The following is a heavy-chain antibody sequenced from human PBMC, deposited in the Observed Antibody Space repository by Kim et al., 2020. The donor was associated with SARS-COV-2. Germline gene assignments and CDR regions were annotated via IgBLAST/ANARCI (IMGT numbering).Heavy chain of an antibody. CDR1: GGSISSSSYY. J-gene: IGHJ4*02. CDR2: IYYSGST. Sequence: SETLSLTCTVSGGSISSSSYYWGWIRQPPGKGLEWIGSIYYSGSTYYNPSLKSRVTISVDTSKNQFSLKLSSVTAADTAVYYCARHVFGGGYYYDYFDYWGQGTLVTVSS. D-gene: IGHD3-22*01. V-gene: IGHV4-39*01. CDR3: ARHVFGGGYYYDYFDY.